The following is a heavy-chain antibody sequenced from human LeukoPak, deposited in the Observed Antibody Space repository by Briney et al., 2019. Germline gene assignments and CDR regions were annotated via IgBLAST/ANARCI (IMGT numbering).Heavy chain of an antibody. CDR3: VRTNPWDLTYYFDY. Sequence: SETLSLTCTVSGGSIKSHFWRWVRQPPAKRLEWIGYIFHSGSTNYNPSLKSRVTISVDTSKNQFSLRLTSVTAADTAVYYCVRTNPWDLTYYFDYWGQGTLVTVSS. CDR2: IFHSGST. J-gene: IGHJ4*02. CDR1: GGSIKSHF. D-gene: IGHD1-14*01. V-gene: IGHV4-59*11.